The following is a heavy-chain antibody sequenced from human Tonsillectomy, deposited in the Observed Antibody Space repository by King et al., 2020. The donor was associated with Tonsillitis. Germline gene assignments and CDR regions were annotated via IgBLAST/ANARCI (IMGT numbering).Heavy chain of an antibody. Sequence: QLQESGPGLVKPSETLSLTCAVSGYSISSGYYWGWIRQPPGKGLEWIGSIYHSGSTYYNPSLKSRVTISVDTSKNQFSLELSSVTAADTAVYYCARIDYGSGTYWGQGTLVTVSS. D-gene: IGHD3-10*01. CDR1: GYSISSGYY. V-gene: IGHV4-38-2*01. CDR2: IYHSGST. J-gene: IGHJ4*02. CDR3: ARIDYGSGTY.